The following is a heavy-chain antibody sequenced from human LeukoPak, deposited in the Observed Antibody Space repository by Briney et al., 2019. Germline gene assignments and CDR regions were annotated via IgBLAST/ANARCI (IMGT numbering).Heavy chain of an antibody. CDR1: GFTFSSYW. Sequence: GGSLRLSCAASGFTFSSYWMHWVRQAPGKGLEWVSGINWNSDTRAYADSVKGRFTISRDNAKNFVYLQMSSLRAEDTAFYYCAKDVDESVAGNNWFDPWGQGTLVTVSS. D-gene: IGHD6-19*01. V-gene: IGHV3-9*01. CDR2: INWNSDTR. J-gene: IGHJ5*02. CDR3: AKDVDESVAGNNWFDP.